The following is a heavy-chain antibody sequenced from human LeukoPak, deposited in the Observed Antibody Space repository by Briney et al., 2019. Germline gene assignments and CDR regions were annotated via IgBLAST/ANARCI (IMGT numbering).Heavy chain of an antibody. CDR2: ISYDGSNK. D-gene: IGHD1-26*01. J-gene: IGHJ4*02. CDR3: ARILVGATTGTLDY. V-gene: IGHV3-30*04. Sequence: GGSLSLSCAASGFTLSSYAMHWVRQAPGKGLEWVAVISYDGSNKYYADSVKGRFTISRDNSKNTLYLQMNSLRAEDTAVYYCARILVGATTGTLDYWGQGTLVTVSS. CDR1: GFTLSSYA.